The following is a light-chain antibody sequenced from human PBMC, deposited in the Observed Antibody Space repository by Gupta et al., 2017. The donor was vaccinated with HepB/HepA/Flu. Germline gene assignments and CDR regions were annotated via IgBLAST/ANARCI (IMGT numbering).Light chain of an antibody. CDR1: QSLLHSNGYNY. CDR3: MQALQTPIFT. Sequence: DIVMTQSPLSLPVTPGEPASISCRSSQSLLHSNGYNYLDWYLQKPGQSPQLLIYLGSNRASGVPDRFSGSGSGTDFILKISRVEAEDVGVYYCMQALQTPIFTFGPGTKVDIK. CDR2: LGS. J-gene: IGKJ3*01. V-gene: IGKV2-28*01.